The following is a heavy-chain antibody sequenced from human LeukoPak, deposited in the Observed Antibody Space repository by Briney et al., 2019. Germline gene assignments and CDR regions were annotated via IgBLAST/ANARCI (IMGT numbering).Heavy chain of an antibody. D-gene: IGHD2-21*02. CDR1: GYTFTSHF. V-gene: IGHV1-46*01. CDR2: INPRGGST. J-gene: IGHJ6*03. Sequence: ASVKVSCKASGYTFTSHFMHWVRQAPGQGLEWMGIINPRGGSTSYTQKFQGRVTMTRDTSTSTVYMELSSLRSEDTAVYYCARRNGAYCGGDCYPHYYYYYMDVWGKGTTVTISS. CDR3: ARRNGAYCGGDCYPHYYYYYMDV.